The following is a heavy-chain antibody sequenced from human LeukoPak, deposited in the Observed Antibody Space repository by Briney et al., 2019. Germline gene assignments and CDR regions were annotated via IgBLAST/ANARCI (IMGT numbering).Heavy chain of an antibody. Sequence: KSSETLSLTCTVSGGSISTSSYYWGWIRQPPGKGLEWIGTIYYSGSTNYNPSLKSRVTISVDTTKNQFSLKLTSVTAADTAVYYCASSPSGYWWNFDCWGQGTLVTVSS. CDR3: ASSPSGYWWNFDC. J-gene: IGHJ4*02. V-gene: IGHV4-39*01. CDR1: GGSISTSSYY. CDR2: IYYSGST. D-gene: IGHD3-22*01.